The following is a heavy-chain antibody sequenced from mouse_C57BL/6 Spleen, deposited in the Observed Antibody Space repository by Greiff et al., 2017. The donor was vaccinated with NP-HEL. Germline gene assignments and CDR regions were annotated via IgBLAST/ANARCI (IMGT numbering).Heavy chain of an antibody. Sequence: VQLQQPGAELVRPGSSVKLSCKASGYTFTSYWMHWVKQRPIQGLEWIGNIDPSDSETHYNQKFKDKATLTVDKSSSTAYMQHSSLTSEDSAVYYCARRGGLDYWGQGTTLTVSS. CDR3: ARRGGLDY. V-gene: IGHV1-52*01. J-gene: IGHJ2*01. CDR2: IDPSDSET. CDR1: GYTFTSYW.